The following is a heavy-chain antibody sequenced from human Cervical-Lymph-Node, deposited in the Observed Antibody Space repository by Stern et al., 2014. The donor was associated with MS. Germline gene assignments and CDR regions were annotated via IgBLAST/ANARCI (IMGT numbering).Heavy chain of an antibody. CDR2: VSYSGNT. CDR1: GGSISSGSYY. Sequence: QVQLQESGPGLVKPSQTLSLTCTVSGGSISSGSYYWTWIRQHPGKGLEWIGYVSYSGNTYYNPSLKTRFTISVDTSKNQFSLKLDSVTAADTAVYYCARSPHPAYSSSSNHYGMDVWGQGTTVTVSS. V-gene: IGHV4-31*03. J-gene: IGHJ6*02. CDR3: ARSPHPAYSSSSNHYGMDV. D-gene: IGHD6-6*01.